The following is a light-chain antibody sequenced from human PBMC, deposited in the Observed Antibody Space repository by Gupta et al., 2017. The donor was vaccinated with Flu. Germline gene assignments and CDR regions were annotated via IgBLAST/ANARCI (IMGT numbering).Light chain of an antibody. Sequence: QSVLTQPPSASGTPGQRVTVSCSGSSSNIGSNTVNWYQQFPGTAPKLLIFVNDQRPSGVPDRFSGSRSGTSASLSISGLQSEDEAHYYCAVWDDSLNGPVFGGGTKLTVL. V-gene: IGLV1-44*01. CDR2: VND. CDR1: SSNIGSNT. CDR3: AVWDDSLNGPV. J-gene: IGLJ2*01.